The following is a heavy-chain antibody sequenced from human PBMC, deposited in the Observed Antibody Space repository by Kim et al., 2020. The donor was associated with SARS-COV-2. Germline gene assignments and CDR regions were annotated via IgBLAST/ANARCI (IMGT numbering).Heavy chain of an antibody. J-gene: IGHJ6*01. V-gene: IGHV4-59*08. Sequence: SETLSLTCTVSGGSISSHYWSWIRQPPGKGLEWIGYIYYSGSTNYNPSLKSRVTITVDTSKNQFSLKLSSVTAADMAVYYCASTHLVATTGDYYYHYGM. CDR1: GGSISSHY. D-gene: IGHD5-12*01. CDR3: ASTHLVATTGDYYYHYGM. CDR2: IYYSGST.